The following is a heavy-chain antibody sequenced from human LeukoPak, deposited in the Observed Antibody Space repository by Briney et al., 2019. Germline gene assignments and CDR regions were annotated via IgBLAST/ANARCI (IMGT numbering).Heavy chain of an antibody. D-gene: IGHD2-2*01. CDR2: IYYSGST. V-gene: IGHV4-39*07. CDR3: AREVDAAAAYNWFDP. CDR1: GGSISSGSYY. J-gene: IGHJ5*02. Sequence: SETLSLTCTVSGGSISSGSYYWSWIRQPPGNGLEWIGTIYYSGSTYYNPSLKSRVTISVDTSKNQFSLRLSSVTAADTAVYYCAREVDAAAAYNWFDPWGQGTLVTVSS.